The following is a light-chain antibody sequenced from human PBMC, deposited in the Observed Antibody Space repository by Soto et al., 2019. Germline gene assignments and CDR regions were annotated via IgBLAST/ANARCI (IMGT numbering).Light chain of an antibody. CDR3: QQRTNWPLT. J-gene: IGKJ4*01. CDR1: QTIGTY. CDR2: DAS. V-gene: IGKV3-11*01. Sequence: EVVLTQSPGTLSLSPGQRATLSCRASQTIGTYLAWYQQKPGQAPRLLIYDASNRATGIPARFSGSGSGTDYTLTISNLGPEDFAVYYCQQRTNWPLTFGGGTKVDIK.